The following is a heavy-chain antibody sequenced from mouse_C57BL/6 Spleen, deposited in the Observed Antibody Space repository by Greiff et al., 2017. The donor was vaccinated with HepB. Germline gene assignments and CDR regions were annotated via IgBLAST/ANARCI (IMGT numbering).Heavy chain of an antibody. CDR1: GYAFSSYW. Sequence: QVQLQQSGAELVKPGASVKISCKASGYAFSSYWMNWVKQRPGKGLEWIGQIYPGDGDTNYNGKFKGKATLTADKSSSTAYMQLSSLTSEDSAVYYCASGYYSNYGWYFDVWGTGTTVTVSS. D-gene: IGHD2-5*01. V-gene: IGHV1-80*01. CDR2: IYPGDGDT. CDR3: ASGYYSNYGWYFDV. J-gene: IGHJ1*03.